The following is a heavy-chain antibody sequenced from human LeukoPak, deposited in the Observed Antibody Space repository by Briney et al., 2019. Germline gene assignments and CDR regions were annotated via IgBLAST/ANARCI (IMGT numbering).Heavy chain of an antibody. D-gene: IGHD2-15*01. CDR2: ISYYGSNK. CDR1: VFPFSIYG. Sequence: GGPVSLPCGASVFPFSIYGMLGPPGARGKGLVGVAVISYYGSNKYYADSVKGRFTISRDNSKNTLYLQMNSLRAEDTAVYYCAKDGALGYCSGGSCYSHPPDYWGQGTLVTVSS. V-gene: IGHV3-30*18. J-gene: IGHJ4*02. CDR3: AKDGALGYCSGGSCYSHPPDY.